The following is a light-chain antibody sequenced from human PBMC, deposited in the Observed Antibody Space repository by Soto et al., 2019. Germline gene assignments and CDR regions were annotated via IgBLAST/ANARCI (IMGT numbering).Light chain of an antibody. CDR3: QQSFSNPT. Sequence: EILMTQSPATLSVSPGERATRSCRASQSVSSNFAWYQQKPGQDPRILIYGASTMATEIQARFSGSGSGTDFTLTISSLQPEDFATYYRQQSFSNPTFGKGKRVEIK. CDR2: GAS. CDR1: QSVSSN. J-gene: IGKJ5*01. V-gene: IGKV3-15*01.